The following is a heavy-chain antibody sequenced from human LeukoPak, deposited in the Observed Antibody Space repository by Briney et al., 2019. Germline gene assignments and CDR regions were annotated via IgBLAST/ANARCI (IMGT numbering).Heavy chain of an antibody. J-gene: IGHJ4*02. D-gene: IGHD2-15*01. Sequence: GALRLSCAASGFTFSSYAMHWVRQAPGKGLEWVAVISYDGSNKYYADSVKGRFTISRDNSKNPLYLQMNSLRAEDTAVYYCARSRPRKYCSGGSCYSNYFDYWGQGTLVTVSS. CDR1: GFTFSSYA. V-gene: IGHV3-30*04. CDR2: ISYDGSNK. CDR3: ARSRPRKYCSGGSCYSNYFDY.